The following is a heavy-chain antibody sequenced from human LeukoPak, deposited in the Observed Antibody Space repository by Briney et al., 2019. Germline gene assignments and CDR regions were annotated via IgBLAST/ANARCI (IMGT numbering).Heavy chain of an antibody. CDR3: ARRQGCSSTSCPPDS. V-gene: IGHV5-51*01. Sequence: GESLKISCRGSGYSSTTYWIGWVRQMPGKGLEWMGIIYPGDSDTRYSPSFQGQVTKSADKSINTAYLQWSSLKASDTAMYYCARRQGCSSTSCPPDSWGQGTLVTVSS. D-gene: IGHD2-2*01. CDR1: GYSSTTYW. CDR2: IYPGDSDT. J-gene: IGHJ4*02.